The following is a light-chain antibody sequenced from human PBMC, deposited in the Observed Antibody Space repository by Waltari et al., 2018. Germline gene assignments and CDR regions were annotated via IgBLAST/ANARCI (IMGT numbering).Light chain of an antibody. V-gene: IGKV1-39*01. CDR2: AAS. CDR1: QSITSF. Sequence: DIQMTQSPSSLSASVGDRVTITCRASQSITSFLNWYQQIPGKAPKLLIYAASSLQSGVPSRFSGSGSGTDFTLTISSLQPEDFATYYCQQSSITPYTFGQGTKLAIE. J-gene: IGKJ2*01. CDR3: QQSSITPYT.